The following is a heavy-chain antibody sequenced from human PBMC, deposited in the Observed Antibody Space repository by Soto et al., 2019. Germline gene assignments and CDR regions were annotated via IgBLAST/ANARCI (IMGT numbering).Heavy chain of an antibody. CDR1: GGSISSYY. D-gene: IGHD3-10*01. CDR3: ARLRFGEYDYYGMDV. Sequence: QVQLQESGPGLVKPSETLSLTCTVSGGSISSYYWSWIRQPPGKGLEWIGYIYYSGSTNYNPSLTNRVTISVDTPTTQFSLKLSSVTAADTAVYYCARLRFGEYDYYGMDVWGQGTAVTVSS. V-gene: IGHV4-59*08. J-gene: IGHJ6*02. CDR2: IYYSGST.